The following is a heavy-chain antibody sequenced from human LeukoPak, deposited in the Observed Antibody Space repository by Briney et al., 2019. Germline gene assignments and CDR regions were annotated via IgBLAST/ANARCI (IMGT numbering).Heavy chain of an antibody. CDR2: IYPGDSDT. Sequence: GESLKISCKGSGYSFTSYWIGWVRQMPGKGLEWMGIIYPGDSDTRYSPSSQGQVTISADKSISTAYLQWSSLKASDTAMYYCARPRDILTGYFGGAFDIWGQGTMVTVSS. CDR1: GYSFTSYW. J-gene: IGHJ3*02. D-gene: IGHD3-9*01. V-gene: IGHV5-51*01. CDR3: ARPRDILTGYFGGAFDI.